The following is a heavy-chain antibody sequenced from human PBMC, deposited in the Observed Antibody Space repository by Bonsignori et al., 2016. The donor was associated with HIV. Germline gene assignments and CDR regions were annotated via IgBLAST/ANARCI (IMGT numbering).Heavy chain of an antibody. CDR2: INPSGGGT. Sequence: WVRQAPGQGPEWMGIINPSGGGTSSSQKFQGRVAMTGDTSTATVYMDLSSLRYEDTATYYCARAAIATTISADRGWAFDLWGQGTKVTVSS. J-gene: IGHJ3*01. V-gene: IGHV1-46*01. D-gene: IGHD5-12*01. CDR3: ARAAIATTISADRGWAFDL.